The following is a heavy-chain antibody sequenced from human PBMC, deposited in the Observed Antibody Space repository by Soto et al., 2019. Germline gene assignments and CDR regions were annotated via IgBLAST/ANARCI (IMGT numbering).Heavy chain of an antibody. J-gene: IGHJ5*02. V-gene: IGHV1-69*01. D-gene: IGHD1-26*01. CDR1: GGTFSSYA. CDR3: AIEYRGSISSDNWFDP. CDR2: IIPIFGTA. Sequence: QVQLVQSGAEVKKPGSSVKVSCKASGGTFSSYAISWVRQAPGQGLEWMAGIIPIFGTANYAQKLQGRVTITADESTSTTYLELSSLRYEDTAVYYCAIEYRGSISSDNWFDPWRQGTLVTGSS.